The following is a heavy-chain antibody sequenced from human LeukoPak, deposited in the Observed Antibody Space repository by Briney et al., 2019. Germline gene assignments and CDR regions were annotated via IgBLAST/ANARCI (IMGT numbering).Heavy chain of an antibody. CDR3: ARNYDYVWGSYHPIDY. Sequence: GSLRLSCAASGLTFSSYSMNWVRQAPGKGLEWVSSISSSSSYIYYADSVKGRFTISRDNAKNSLYLQMNSLRAEDTAVYYCARNYDYVWGSYHPIDYWGQGTLVTVSS. CDR2: ISSSSSYI. CDR1: GLTFSSYS. J-gene: IGHJ4*02. D-gene: IGHD3-16*02. V-gene: IGHV3-21*01.